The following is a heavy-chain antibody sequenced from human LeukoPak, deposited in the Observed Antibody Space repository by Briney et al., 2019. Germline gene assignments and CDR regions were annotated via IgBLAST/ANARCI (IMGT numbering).Heavy chain of an antibody. CDR2: IRSKANSYAT. CDR3: AKVVSRDIVVVPAASLGWFDP. D-gene: IGHD2-2*01. Sequence: PGGSLRLSCAASGFTFSGSAMHWVRQASGKGLEWVGRIRSKANSYATAYAASVKGRFTISRDDSKNTAYLQMNSLKTEDTAVYYCAKVVSRDIVVVPAASLGWFDPWGQGTLVTVSS. CDR1: GFTFSGSA. V-gene: IGHV3-73*01. J-gene: IGHJ5*02.